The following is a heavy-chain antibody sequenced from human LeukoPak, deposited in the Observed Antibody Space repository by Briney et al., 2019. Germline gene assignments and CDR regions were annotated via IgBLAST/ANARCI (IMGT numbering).Heavy chain of an antibody. CDR3: ARVAMVRGVITLYYFDY. D-gene: IGHD3-10*01. V-gene: IGHV3-21*01. J-gene: IGHJ4*02. Sequence: GGSLRLSCAASGFTFSSYSMNWVRQAPGKGLEWVSSISSSSSYIYYADSVKGRFTISRDNAKNSLYLQMNSLRAEDTAVYYCARVAMVRGVITLYYFDYWGQGTLVTVSS. CDR2: ISSSSSYI. CDR1: GFTFSSYS.